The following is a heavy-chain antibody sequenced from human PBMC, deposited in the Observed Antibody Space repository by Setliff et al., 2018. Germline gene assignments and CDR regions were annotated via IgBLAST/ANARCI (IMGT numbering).Heavy chain of an antibody. CDR2: IYYRGST. CDR3: ARERMYYNFWSGYSDY. J-gene: IGHJ4*02. D-gene: IGHD3-3*01. V-gene: IGHV4-31*03. Sequence: SETLSLTCTVSGGSISSGGYYWSWIRQHPGKGLAWIGYIYYRGSTYYHPSLKSRVTISVDTSKNQFSLKLSSVTAVDTAVYYCARERMYYNFWSGYSDYWGQGTLVTVSS. CDR1: GGSISSGGYY.